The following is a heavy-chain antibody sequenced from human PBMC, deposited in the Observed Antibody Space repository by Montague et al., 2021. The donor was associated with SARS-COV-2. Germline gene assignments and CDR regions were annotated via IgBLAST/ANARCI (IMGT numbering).Heavy chain of an antibody. D-gene: IGHD4-17*01. CDR2: FYYSGNT. J-gene: IGHJ4*02. CDR1: GGSVRSSNDC. CDR3: ARGHEMYGELADY. Sequence: SETLSLTCTVSGGSVRSSNDCWGWIRQPPGKGLEWIANFYYSGNTYYNPSLKSRVTISVDTSNNQFSLKLTSVTAADTAVYYCARGHEMYGELADYWGQGTLVTVSS. V-gene: IGHV4-39*01.